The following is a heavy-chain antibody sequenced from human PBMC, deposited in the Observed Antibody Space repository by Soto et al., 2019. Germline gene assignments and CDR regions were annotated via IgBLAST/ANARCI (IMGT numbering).Heavy chain of an antibody. CDR3: AREAWEGMDV. V-gene: IGHV3-48*03. CDR2: ISNSGSRI. CDR1: GFTLSSYE. Sequence: GGSLRLSCAVSGFTLSSYEMNWVRQAPGKGLEWVSYISNSGSRIHYADSVKGRFTISRDNAKNSLYLQMSSLRAEDTAVYYCAREAWEGMDVWGQRTTVTDSS. J-gene: IGHJ6*02. D-gene: IGHD1-26*01.